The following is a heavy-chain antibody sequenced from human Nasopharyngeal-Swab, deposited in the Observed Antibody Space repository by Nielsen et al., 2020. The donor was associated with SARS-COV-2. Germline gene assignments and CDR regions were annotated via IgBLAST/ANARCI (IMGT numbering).Heavy chain of an antibody. Sequence: ASVKVSCKASGLNFRSFGFTWVRQAPGQGIELLGWISGYNGNTQDARDFLRRVTLTTDTSTSTVYLELRRLTSDDTAVYYCARDLFGIPPVAALDLWGQGTLVTVSS. D-gene: IGHD2-21*01. V-gene: IGHV1-18*01. CDR2: ISGYNGNT. J-gene: IGHJ4*02. CDR3: ARDLFGIPPVAALDL. CDR1: GLNFRSFG.